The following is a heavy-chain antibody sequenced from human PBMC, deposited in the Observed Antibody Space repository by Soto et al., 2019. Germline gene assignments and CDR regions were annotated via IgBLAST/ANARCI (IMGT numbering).Heavy chain of an antibody. V-gene: IGHV3-30*03. CDR1: GFTFSNYG. J-gene: IGHJ4*02. D-gene: IGHD3-22*01. CDR2: ISYDGNNK. Sequence: QAQLVESGGGVVQPGRSLRLSCGASGFTFSNYGMHWVRQAPGKGLDWVAAISYDGNNKYYADSVKGRFSISRDDSKNKLYLQMNSLRPEDTAMYYCARLMYAFDSNGFSIDYWGQGTLVTVSS. CDR3: ARLMYAFDSNGFSIDY.